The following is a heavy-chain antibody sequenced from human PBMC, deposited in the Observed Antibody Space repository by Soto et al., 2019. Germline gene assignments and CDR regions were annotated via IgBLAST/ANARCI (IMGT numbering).Heavy chain of an antibody. CDR1: GFTFSDYY. J-gene: IGHJ3*01. Sequence: QVQLVESGGGLVKPVGSLRLSCAASGFTFSDYYMSWIRQAPGKGLEWVSYISSSGSSIYYADSVKGRFTISRDNAKNSLYLQMNSLRAEDTDLYYCARYSSSDAFDFWGQGTMVTVSS. CDR3: ARYSSSDAFDF. V-gene: IGHV3-11*01. CDR2: ISSSGSSI. D-gene: IGHD4-4*01.